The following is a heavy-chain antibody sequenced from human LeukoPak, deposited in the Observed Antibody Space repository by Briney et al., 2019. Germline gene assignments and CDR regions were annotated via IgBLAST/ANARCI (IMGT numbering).Heavy chain of an antibody. CDR1: GYTFTSDG. CDR2: ISAYNGNT. Sequence: ASVKVSCKASGYTFTSDGISWVRQAPGQGLEGMGGISAYNGNTNYAQKLHGRVIMTTDTSTSTAYMELRSLRSDDTAVYYCAKSLYSGSYTGLDYWGQGTLVTVSS. V-gene: IGHV1-18*01. CDR3: AKSLYSGSYTGLDY. D-gene: IGHD1-26*01. J-gene: IGHJ4*02.